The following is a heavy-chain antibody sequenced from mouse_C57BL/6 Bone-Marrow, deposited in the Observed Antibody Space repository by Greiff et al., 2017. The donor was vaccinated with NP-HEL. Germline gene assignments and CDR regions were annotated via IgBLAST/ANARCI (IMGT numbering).Heavy chain of an antibody. J-gene: IGHJ4*01. D-gene: IGHD1-1*01. CDR2: ISGGGGNT. CDR3: ATPLTTVVATDYAMDY. CDR1: GFTFSSYT. Sequence: DVKLVESGGGLVKPGGSLKLSCAASGFTFSSYTMSWVRQTPEKRLEWVATISGGGGNTYYPDSVKGRFTISRDNAKNTLYLQMSSLRSEDTALYYCATPLTTVVATDYAMDYWGQGTSVTVSS. V-gene: IGHV5-9*01.